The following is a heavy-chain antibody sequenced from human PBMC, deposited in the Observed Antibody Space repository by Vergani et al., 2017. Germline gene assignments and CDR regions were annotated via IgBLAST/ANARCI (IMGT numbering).Heavy chain of an antibody. CDR1: GFSFSSYW. CDR2: INQDGSAK. D-gene: IGHD6-13*01. V-gene: IGHV3-7*01. Sequence: EVQLVESGGGLVQPGGSLRLSCAASGFSFSSYWMSWVRQAPGKGLEGLANINQDGSAKNYVDSVKGRFTISRDNAKNSVLMQMNSLRVEDTAVYYCARMKPYSSRPRGAFDIWGQGTLVTVSS. J-gene: IGHJ4*02. CDR3: ARMKPYSSRPRGAFDI.